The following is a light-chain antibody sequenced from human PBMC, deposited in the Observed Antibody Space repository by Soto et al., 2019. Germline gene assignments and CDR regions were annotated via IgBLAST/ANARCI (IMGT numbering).Light chain of an antibody. Sequence: ETVMTQPPATVSVSPVERATLSCSASHNINSDLAWYQQKPGQAPRLLIYGASTRATGIPARFSGSGSGTEFTLTISSLQSEDFAVYYCHQYNNWPPVTFGGGTKVDI. CDR3: HQYNNWPPVT. CDR1: HNINSD. CDR2: GAS. V-gene: IGKV3-15*01. J-gene: IGKJ4*01.